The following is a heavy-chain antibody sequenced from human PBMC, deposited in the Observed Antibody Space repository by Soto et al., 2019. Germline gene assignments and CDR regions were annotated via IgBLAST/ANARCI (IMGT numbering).Heavy chain of an antibody. V-gene: IGHV3-23*01. Sequence: EVQLLESGGGLVQPGGSLRLSCAASGFTFSSYAMTWVRQAPGKGLEWVSSISGSGGSTYYADSVKGRFTISRDNSRNTLYLQMGRLRAEDTAVYYCAKFSALSLYDISSAPDYLGEGALVTVSS. J-gene: IGHJ4*02. CDR3: AKFSALSLYDISSAPDY. CDR1: GFTFSSYA. D-gene: IGHD6-6*01. CDR2: ISGSGGST.